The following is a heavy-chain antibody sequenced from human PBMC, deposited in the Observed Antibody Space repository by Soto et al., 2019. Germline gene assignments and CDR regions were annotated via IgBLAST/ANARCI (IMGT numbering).Heavy chain of an antibody. V-gene: IGHV2-5*01. Sequence: QITLKESGPTLVKPTQTLTLTCTFSGFSLSTTGVGVAWIRQSPGKALEWLALIYWNDDKRYSPSLKSSLTITKDTSKNQVVLTITNADPVDTATYYCAHSGLSVGLPEGAINYWGQGTLVTVSS. CDR2: IYWNDDK. CDR3: AHSGLSVGLPEGAINY. D-gene: IGHD1-26*01. J-gene: IGHJ4*02. CDR1: GFSLSTTGVG.